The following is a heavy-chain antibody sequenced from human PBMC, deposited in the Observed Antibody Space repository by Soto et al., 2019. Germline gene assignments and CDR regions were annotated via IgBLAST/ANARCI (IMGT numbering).Heavy chain of an antibody. Sequence: GGSLRLSCAASGFNVSSNYMSWVRQAPGKGLEWVSVIYSGGSTYYSDSVKGRFTISRDNSKNTLYLQMNSLRAEDTAAYYCARSDTGVNFDYWGQGTLVTVSS. V-gene: IGHV3-66*02. CDR3: ARSDTGVNFDY. J-gene: IGHJ4*02. CDR1: GFNVSSNY. CDR2: IYSGGST. D-gene: IGHD7-27*01.